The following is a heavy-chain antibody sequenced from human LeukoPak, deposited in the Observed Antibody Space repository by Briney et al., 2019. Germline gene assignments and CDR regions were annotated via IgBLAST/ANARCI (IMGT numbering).Heavy chain of an antibody. D-gene: IGHD1-26*01. Sequence: GSLRLSCAASKFTFSDYGMNWVRQAPGKGLEWVAAISSSSRDIFYADSVKGRFSISRDNTQNSLSLQMSSLKAEDTAVYYCVREAAATLFDYWGQGTLVTVSS. V-gene: IGHV3-21*01. CDR1: KFTFSDYG. J-gene: IGHJ4*02. CDR2: ISSSSRDI. CDR3: VREAAATLFDY.